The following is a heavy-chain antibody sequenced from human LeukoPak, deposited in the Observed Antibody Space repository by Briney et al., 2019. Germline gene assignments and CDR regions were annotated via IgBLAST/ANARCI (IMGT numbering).Heavy chain of an antibody. V-gene: IGHV7-4-1*02. CDR3: ARAAYYYDSSGYLTFDY. CDR2: INTNTGNP. CDR1: GYTFTSYA. D-gene: IGHD3-22*01. Sequence: ASVKVSCKASGYTFTSYAMNWVRQAPGQGLEWMGWINTNTGNPTYAQGFTGRFVFSLDTSVSTAYLQISSLKAEDTAVYYCARAAYYYDSSGYLTFDYWGQGALVTVSS. J-gene: IGHJ4*02.